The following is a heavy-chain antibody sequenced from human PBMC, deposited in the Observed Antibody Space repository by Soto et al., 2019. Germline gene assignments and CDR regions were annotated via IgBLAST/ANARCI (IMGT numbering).Heavy chain of an antibody. J-gene: IGHJ4*02. CDR1: GITIRNYP. CDR3: VKDDGGNPSTEPH. Sequence: EVQLQESGGGLVQPGGSLRLSCAASGITIRNYPMSWVCQAPGKGLDWVSGISGSGDRTCYADSAKGRFTISKDFSKNSLSLQLDSLRVEDTAVYFCVKDDGGNPSTEPHWGQGTLVTVSS. V-gene: IGHV3-23*01. D-gene: IGHD2-15*01. CDR2: ISGSGDRT.